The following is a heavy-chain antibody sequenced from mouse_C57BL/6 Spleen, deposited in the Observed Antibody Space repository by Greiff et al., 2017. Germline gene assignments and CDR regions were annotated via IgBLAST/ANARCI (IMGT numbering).Heavy chain of an antibody. CDR3: ARFGLLGDYAIDY. V-gene: IGHV14-2*01. CDR2: IYPGDGET. D-gene: IGHD4-1*01. CDR1: GFDIKGYC. J-gene: IGHJ4*01. Sequence: VQLQQSGAELVKPGASVKLSCTASGFDIKGYCMHWVKQRPGQGLEWIGRIYPGDGETNYDAKFQGKATITADTSSNTAYRQLSSLTAEDTAVYYGARFGLLGDYAIDYWGQGTSVTVSS.